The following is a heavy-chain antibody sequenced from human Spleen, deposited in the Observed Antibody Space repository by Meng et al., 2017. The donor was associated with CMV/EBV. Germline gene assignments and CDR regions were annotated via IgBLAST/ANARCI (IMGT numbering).Heavy chain of an antibody. Sequence: GGSLRLSCKGSGYSFPSYWIGWVRQMPGKGLEWMGIIYPGDSDTRYGPSFQGQVTISADKSISTAYLQWSSLKASDTAMYYCARGLGYCTSTSCSDYYYYGMDVWGQGTTVTVSS. CDR2: IYPGDSDT. V-gene: IGHV5-51*01. CDR3: ARGLGYCTSTSCSDYYYYGMDV. D-gene: IGHD2-2*01. CDR1: GYSFPSYW. J-gene: IGHJ6*02.